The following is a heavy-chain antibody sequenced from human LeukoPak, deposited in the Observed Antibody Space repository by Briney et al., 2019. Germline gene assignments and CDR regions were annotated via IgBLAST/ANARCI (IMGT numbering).Heavy chain of an antibody. D-gene: IGHD3-22*01. CDR2: ISYDGSNK. CDR1: GFTFSSYG. CDR3: AKEDVVVITIRYFQH. J-gene: IGHJ1*01. V-gene: IGHV3-30*18. Sequence: GGSLRLSCAASGFTFSSYGMHWVRQAPGKGLEWVAVISYDGSNKYYADSVKGRFTISRDNSKNTLYLQMNSLRTDDTTIYYCAKEDVVVITIRYFQHWGQGTLVTVSS.